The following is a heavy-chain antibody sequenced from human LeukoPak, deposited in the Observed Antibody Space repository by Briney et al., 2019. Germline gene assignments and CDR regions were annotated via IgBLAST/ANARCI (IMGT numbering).Heavy chain of an antibody. CDR2: ISAYNGNT. CDR1: GYTFTSYG. J-gene: IGHJ6*02. D-gene: IGHD4-17*01. V-gene: IGHV1-18*01. CDR3: ARDIPMTTVTTPSYYGMDV. Sequence: ASVKVSCKASGYTFTSYGISWVRQAPGQGLEWMGWISAYNGNTNYAQKLKGRVTMTTDTSTSTAYMELRSLRSDDKAVYYCARDIPMTTVTTPSYYGMDVWAKGPRSPSP.